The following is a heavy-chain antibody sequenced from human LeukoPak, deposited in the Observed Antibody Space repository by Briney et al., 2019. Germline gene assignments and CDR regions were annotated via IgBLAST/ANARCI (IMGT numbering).Heavy chain of an antibody. CDR3: ARTITVAGKYYFDY. D-gene: IGHD6-19*01. CDR1: GGSISSSNW. V-gene: IGHV4-4*02. J-gene: IGHJ4*02. CDR2: IYHSGST. Sequence: PSETLSLTCAVSGGSISSSNWWSWVRQPPGKGLEWIGEIYHSGSTNYNPSLKSRVTISVDTSKNQFSLTLSSVTAADTAVYYCARTITVAGKYYFDYWGQGTLVTVSS.